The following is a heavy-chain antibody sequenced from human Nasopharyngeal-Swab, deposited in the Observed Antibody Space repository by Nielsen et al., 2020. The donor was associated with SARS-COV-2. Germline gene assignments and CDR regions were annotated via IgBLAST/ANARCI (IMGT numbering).Heavy chain of an antibody. Sequence: GGSPRLSCAASGFTFSSYAMSWVRQAPGKGLEWVSAISGSGGSTYYADSVKGRSTISRDNSKNTLYLQMNSLRTDDTAVYYCAKEATLGGVGDYYYMDVWGKGTTVTVSS. J-gene: IGHJ6*03. CDR2: ISGSGGST. CDR3: AKEATLGGVGDYYYMDV. V-gene: IGHV3-23*01. CDR1: GFTFSSYA. D-gene: IGHD3-16*01.